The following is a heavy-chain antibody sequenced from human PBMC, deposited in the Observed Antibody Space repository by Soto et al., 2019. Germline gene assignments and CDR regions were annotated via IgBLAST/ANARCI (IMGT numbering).Heavy chain of an antibody. Sequence: QVQLVQSGAEVKKPGSSLKVSCKASGGTFSSHTISWVRLAPGQGLEWMGRTIPILGITNYAQNFQGRVTLTADTSTGTASMELSSLRSEDTAVYYCGISRHDSNFYYYGTDVWGQGTTVTVSS. CDR3: GISRHDSNFYYYGTDV. CDR2: TIPILGIT. CDR1: GGTFSSHT. J-gene: IGHJ6*02. V-gene: IGHV1-69*02. D-gene: IGHD3-22*01.